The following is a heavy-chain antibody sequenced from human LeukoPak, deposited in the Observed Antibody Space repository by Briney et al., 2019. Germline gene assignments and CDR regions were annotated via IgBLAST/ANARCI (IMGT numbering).Heavy chain of an antibody. CDR1: GFTSTSYW. D-gene: IGHD7-27*01. CDR3: AREDWGPRFDP. V-gene: IGHV3-7*05. CDR2: INHDGTDK. J-gene: IGHJ5*02. Sequence: GGSLRLSCAAFGFTSTSYWMTWVRQAPGKGLHWVANINHDGTDKNYADSVKGRFTISRDNAKRSVFLQMNSLRAEDTGLYYCAREDWGPRFDPRGQGTLVTVSS.